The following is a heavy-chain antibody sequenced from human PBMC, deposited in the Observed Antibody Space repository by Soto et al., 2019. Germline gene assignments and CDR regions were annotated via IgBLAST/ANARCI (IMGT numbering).Heavy chain of an antibody. CDR2: MSNSGSRT. CDR1: GFTFSNYA. J-gene: IGHJ4*02. D-gene: IGHD3-9*01. Sequence: GGSLRLSCAASGFTFSNYAMSWVRQAPGKGPEWVSGMSNSGSRTYYADSVKGRFIISRDNSKNTLYLQMNSLRPEDTAVYYCAKAYFDILTGYFGDYWGQGTLVTVS. CDR3: AKAYFDILTGYFGDY. V-gene: IGHV3-23*01.